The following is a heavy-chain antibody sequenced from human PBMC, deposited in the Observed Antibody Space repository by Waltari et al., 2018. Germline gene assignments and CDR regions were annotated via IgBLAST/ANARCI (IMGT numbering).Heavy chain of an antibody. Sequence: QITLKESGPTLVKPTQTLTLTCTFSGFSLSTSGVGVGWIRQPPGKALEWLALIYWNDDKRYSPSLKSRLTITKDTSKNQVVLTMTNMDPVDTATYYCAHRGPLPAAPFGYYYYGMDVWGQGTTVTVSS. V-gene: IGHV2-5*01. J-gene: IGHJ6*02. CDR1: GFSLSTSGVG. CDR3: AHRGPLPAAPFGYYYYGMDV. D-gene: IGHD2-2*01. CDR2: IYWNDDK.